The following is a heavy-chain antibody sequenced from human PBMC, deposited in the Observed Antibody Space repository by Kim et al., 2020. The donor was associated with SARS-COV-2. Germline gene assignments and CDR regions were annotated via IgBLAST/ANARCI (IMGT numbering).Heavy chain of an antibody. Sequence: SETLSLTCAVSGGSISSSNWWSWVRQPPGKGLEWIGEIYHSGSTNYNPSLKSRVTISVDKSKNQFSLKLSSVTAADTAVYYCARDSFDYYDSRGGGWGQGTLVTVSS. J-gene: IGHJ4*02. CDR2: IYHSGST. CDR3: ARDSFDYYDSRGGG. CDR1: GGSISSSNW. V-gene: IGHV4-4*02. D-gene: IGHD3-22*01.